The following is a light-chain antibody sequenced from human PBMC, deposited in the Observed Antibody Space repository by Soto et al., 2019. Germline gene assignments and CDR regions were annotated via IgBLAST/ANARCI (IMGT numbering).Light chain of an antibody. CDR3: ISYTDRQSYL. Sequence: QSVLTQPASVSGSPGQSITISCTGTSSDVGGYNYVSWYQHHPGKAPKLLIYEVSYRPSGVSDRFSGSKSANTTSLTISGLQTEDEADYYCISYTDRQSYLFGTGTKVTVL. V-gene: IGLV2-14*01. J-gene: IGLJ1*01. CDR2: EVS. CDR1: SSDVGGYNY.